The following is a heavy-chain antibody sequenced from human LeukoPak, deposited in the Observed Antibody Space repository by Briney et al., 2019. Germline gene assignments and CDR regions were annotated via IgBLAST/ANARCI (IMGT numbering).Heavy chain of an antibody. V-gene: IGHV1-69*04. Sequence: ASVKVSCKASGGTFSSYAISWVRQAPGQGLEWMGRIIPILGIANYAQKFQGRVTITADESTSTAYMELSSLRSEDTAVYYCARPGIAAAGVYYGMDVWGQGTTVTVSS. CDR2: IIPILGIA. CDR1: GGTFSSYA. D-gene: IGHD6-13*01. J-gene: IGHJ6*02. CDR3: ARPGIAAAGVYYGMDV.